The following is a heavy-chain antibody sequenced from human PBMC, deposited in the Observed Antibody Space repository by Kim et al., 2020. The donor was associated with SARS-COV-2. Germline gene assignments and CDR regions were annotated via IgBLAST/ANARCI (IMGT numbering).Heavy chain of an antibody. CDR3: TRHLDPYSSGWNYYYYYGMDV. J-gene: IGHJ6*02. D-gene: IGHD6-19*01. Sequence: GGSRRLSCAASGFTFSGYAMHWVRQASGTGLEWVGRIRSKANSYATAYAASVKGRFTNTRDDSKNTAYLQMNILNTEDTAVYYCTRHLDPYSSGWNYYYYYGMDVWGQGTTVTVS. V-gene: IGHV3-73*01. CDR1: GFTFSGYA. CDR2: IRSKANSYAT.